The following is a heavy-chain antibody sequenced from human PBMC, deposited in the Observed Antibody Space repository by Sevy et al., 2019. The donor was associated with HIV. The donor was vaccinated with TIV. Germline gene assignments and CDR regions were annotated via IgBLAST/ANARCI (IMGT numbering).Heavy chain of an antibody. CDR3: ARVYDCWSESAFDI. V-gene: IGHV3-30-3*01. CDR1: GFTFSSYA. J-gene: IGHJ3*02. CDR2: ISYDGSNK. D-gene: IGHD3-3*01. Sequence: GGSLRLSCAASGFTFSSYAMHWVRQAPGKGLEWVAVISYDGSNKYYADSVKGRFTISRDNSKNTLYLQMNSLRAEDTAVYYCARVYDCWSESAFDIWGQGTMVTVSS.